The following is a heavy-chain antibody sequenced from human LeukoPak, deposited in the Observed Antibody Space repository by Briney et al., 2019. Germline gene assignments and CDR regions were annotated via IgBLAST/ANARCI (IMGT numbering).Heavy chain of an antibody. CDR2: MNPNSGNT. CDR3: ARDGERVTTDY. CDR1: GYTFTSYD. D-gene: IGHD4-4*01. J-gene: IGHJ4*02. V-gene: IGHV1-8*01. Sequence: ASVKVSCKASGYTFTSYDINWVRQATGQGLEWMGWMNPNSGNTGYAQKFQGRVTMTRNTSISTAYMELSSLRSDDTTVYYCARDGERVTTDYWGQGTLVTVSS.